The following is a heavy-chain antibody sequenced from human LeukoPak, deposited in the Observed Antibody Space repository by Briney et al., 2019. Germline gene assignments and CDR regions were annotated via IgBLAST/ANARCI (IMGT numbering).Heavy chain of an antibody. CDR1: GGSISGYY. CDR2: IYTSGST. J-gene: IGHJ4*02. D-gene: IGHD3-10*01. Sequence: SETLSLTCTVSGGSISGYYWGWIRQPAGKGLEWIGRIYTSGSTNYNPSLKSRVTMSVDTSKNQFSLKLSSVTAADTAVYYCARTLYGSGSLPFDYWGQGTLVTVSS. V-gene: IGHV4-4*07. CDR3: ARTLYGSGSLPFDY.